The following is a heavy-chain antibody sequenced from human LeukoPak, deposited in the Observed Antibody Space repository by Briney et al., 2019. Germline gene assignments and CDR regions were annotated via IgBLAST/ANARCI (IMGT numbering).Heavy chain of an antibody. Sequence: GGSLRLSCAASGFTFSSYGMSWVRQAPGKGLEWVSAISGSGGSTYYADSVKGRFTISRDNSKNTLYLQMNSLRAEDTAVYYCAKDCLTAGYYDILTGYSSDAFDIWGQGTMVTVSS. V-gene: IGHV3-23*01. CDR3: AKDCLTAGYYDILTGYSSDAFDI. D-gene: IGHD3-9*01. CDR1: GFTFSSYG. CDR2: ISGSGGST. J-gene: IGHJ3*02.